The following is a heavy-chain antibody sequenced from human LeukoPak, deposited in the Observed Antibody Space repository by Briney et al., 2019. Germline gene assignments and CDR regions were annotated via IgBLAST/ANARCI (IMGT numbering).Heavy chain of an antibody. CDR3: ARGDATFNYYFWSGSCNWFDP. D-gene: IGHD3-3*01. CDR2: IYYSGST. J-gene: IGHJ5*02. Sequence: PSETLSLTCTVSGGSISSYYWSWIRQPPGKGLEWIGHIYYSGSTNYNPSLKSRVTISVDTSKNQFSLKLSSVTAADTAVYYCARGDATFNYYFWSGSCNWFDPWGQGTLVTVSS. CDR1: GGSISSYY. V-gene: IGHV4-59*01.